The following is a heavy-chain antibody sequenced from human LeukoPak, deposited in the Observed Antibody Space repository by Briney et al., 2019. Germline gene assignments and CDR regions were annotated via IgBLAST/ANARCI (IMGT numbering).Heavy chain of an antibody. CDR1: GGSTSSYY. CDR3: AREGKDFWSGYCDY. CDR2: IYYSGST. V-gene: IGHV4-59*01. D-gene: IGHD3-3*01. J-gene: IGHJ4*02. Sequence: SETLSLTCTVSGGSTSSYYWSWIRQPPGKGLEWIGYIYYSGSTNYNPSLKSRVTISVDTSKNQFSLKLSSVTAADTAVYYCAREGKDFWSGYCDYWGQGTLVTVSS.